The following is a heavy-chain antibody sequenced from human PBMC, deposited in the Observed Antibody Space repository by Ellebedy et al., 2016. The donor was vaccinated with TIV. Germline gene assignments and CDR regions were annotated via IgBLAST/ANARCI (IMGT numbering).Heavy chain of an antibody. V-gene: IGHV3-33*08. CDR1: RFSFSSYG. CDR3: ARNRGYCGGDCYSSLDGMDV. J-gene: IGHJ6*02. D-gene: IGHD2-21*02. Sequence: GESLKISCTASRFSFSSYGMHWVRQAPGKGLEWVAVIWYDGSIKYHADSVNGRFTISRDNSNNTLYLQMNSLRAEDTAVYYCARNRGYCGGDCYSSLDGMDVWGQGTTVTVSS. CDR2: IWYDGSIK.